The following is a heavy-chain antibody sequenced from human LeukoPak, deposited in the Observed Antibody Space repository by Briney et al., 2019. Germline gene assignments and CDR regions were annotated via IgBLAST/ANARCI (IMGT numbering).Heavy chain of an antibody. J-gene: IGHJ4*02. Sequence: WASVKVSCEASGYTFTGYYMHWVRQAPGQGLEWMGWINPNSGGTNYAQKFQGRVTMTRDTSISTAYMELSRLRSDDTAVYYCARRESKNSYGYNYWGQGTLVTVSS. CDR1: GYTFTGYY. CDR2: INPNSGGT. V-gene: IGHV1-2*02. D-gene: IGHD5-18*01. CDR3: ARRESKNSYGYNY.